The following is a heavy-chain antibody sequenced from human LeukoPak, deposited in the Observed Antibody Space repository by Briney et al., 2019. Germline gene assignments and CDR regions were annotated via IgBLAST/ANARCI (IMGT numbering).Heavy chain of an antibody. Sequence: GGSLRLSCAASGFTFSSYAMHWVRQAPGEGLEWVAVISYDGSNKYYADSVKGRFTISRDNSKNTLYLQMNSLRAEDTAVYYCARVKVVAAVLDYWGQGTLVTVSS. CDR3: ARVKVVAAVLDY. J-gene: IGHJ4*02. D-gene: IGHD2-15*01. CDR2: ISYDGSNK. CDR1: GFTFSSYA. V-gene: IGHV3-30*04.